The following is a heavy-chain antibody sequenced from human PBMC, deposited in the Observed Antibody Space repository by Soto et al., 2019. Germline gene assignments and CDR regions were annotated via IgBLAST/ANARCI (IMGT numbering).Heavy chain of an antibody. Sequence: QVQLVESGGGVVQPGDSLRLSCAASGFMFSGYGMHWIRQAPGKGLEWVAVISHDGSEKYYGDSVKGRCTVSRDNSKNTLYLQMDSLRAEDTAVYYCAKVVYERSVNDALDIWGQGTMVTVSS. J-gene: IGHJ3*02. CDR2: ISHDGSEK. D-gene: IGHD3-22*01. V-gene: IGHV3-30*18. CDR1: GFMFSGYG. CDR3: AKVVYERSVNDALDI.